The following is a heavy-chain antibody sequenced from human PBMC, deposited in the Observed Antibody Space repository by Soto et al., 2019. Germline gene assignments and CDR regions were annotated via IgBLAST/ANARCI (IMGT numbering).Heavy chain of an antibody. V-gene: IGHV2-5*02. J-gene: IGHJ4*02. CDR2: IYWDDDK. CDR1: GFSLSSSGVG. D-gene: IGHD3-16*02. CDR3: AHESNILTFGGIIVRSNY. Sequence: QITLKESGPTLVNPTQTLTLTCTFSGFSLSSSGVGVGWFRQPPGKALEWLTLIYWDDDKRYSTSLKTRLAITKDTSKNQVVLTLTNMDPVDTATYYCAHESNILTFGGIIVRSNYWGQGILVTVSS.